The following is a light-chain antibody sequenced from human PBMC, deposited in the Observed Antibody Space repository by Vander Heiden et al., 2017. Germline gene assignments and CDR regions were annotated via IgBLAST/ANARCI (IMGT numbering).Light chain of an antibody. CDR1: QTISSW. Sequence: DLQLPPSPSTLSAFVGDRVTITCRASQTISSWLAWYQQKPGRAPKLLIYRASSLESGVPSRFSGSGSGTEFTLTISSLQPDDFATYYCQQFNSYPWTFGQGTKVEIK. CDR3: QQFNSYPWT. CDR2: RAS. J-gene: IGKJ1*01. V-gene: IGKV1-5*03.